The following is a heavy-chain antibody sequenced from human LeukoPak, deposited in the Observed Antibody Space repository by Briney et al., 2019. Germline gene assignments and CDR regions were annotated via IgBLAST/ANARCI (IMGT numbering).Heavy chain of an antibody. J-gene: IGHJ4*02. D-gene: IGHD5-12*01. Sequence: SETLSLTCAVYGGSFSGYYWSWIRQPPGKGLEWIGEINHSGSTNYNPSLKSRVTISVDTSKNQFSLKLRSVTAADTAVYYCASRRGYSGYGFDYWGQGTLVTVSS. CDR1: GGSFSGYY. CDR3: ASRRGYSGYGFDY. V-gene: IGHV4-34*01. CDR2: INHSGST.